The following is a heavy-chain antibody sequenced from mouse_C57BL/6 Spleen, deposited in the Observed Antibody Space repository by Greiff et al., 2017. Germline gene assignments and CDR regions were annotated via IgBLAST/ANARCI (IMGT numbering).Heavy chain of an antibody. V-gene: IGHV1-18*01. Sequence: VQLKESGPELVKPGASVKIPCKASGYTFTDYNMDWVKQSHGKSLEWIGDINPNNGGTIYNQKFKGKATLTVDKSSSTAYMELRSLTSEDTAVYYCARPDYYGSHYFDYWGQGTTLTVSS. CDR1: GYTFTDYN. CDR2: INPNNGGT. CDR3: ARPDYYGSHYFDY. D-gene: IGHD1-1*01. J-gene: IGHJ2*01.